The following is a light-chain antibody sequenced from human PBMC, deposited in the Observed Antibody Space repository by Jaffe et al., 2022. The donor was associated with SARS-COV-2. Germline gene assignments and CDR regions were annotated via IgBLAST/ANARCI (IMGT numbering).Light chain of an antibody. CDR1: SSDVGSYNY. CDR3: SSYAGSNNLPYV. V-gene: IGLV2-8*01. CDR2: DVN. Sequence: QSALTQPPSASGSPGQSVTISCTGTSSDVGSYNYVSWYQQHPGKAPKLMIYDVNKRPSGVPDRFSGSKSGNTASLTVSGLQAEDEADYYCSSYAGSNNLPYVFGTGTKVTVL. J-gene: IGLJ1*01.